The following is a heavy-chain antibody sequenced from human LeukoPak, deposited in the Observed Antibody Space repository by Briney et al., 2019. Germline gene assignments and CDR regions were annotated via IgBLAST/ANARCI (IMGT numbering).Heavy chain of an antibody. CDR3: ARVGRGDILTGYYSGDWFDP. Sequence: SETLSLTCTVSGGSLSSGDYYWSWIRQPPGTGLEWIGYIYYSGSTYYNPSLKSRVTISVDTSKNQFSLKLSSVTAADTAVYYCARVGRGDILTGYYSGDWFDPSGQGTLVTVSS. CDR2: IYYSGST. CDR1: GGSLSSGDYY. V-gene: IGHV4-30-4*01. D-gene: IGHD3-9*01. J-gene: IGHJ5*02.